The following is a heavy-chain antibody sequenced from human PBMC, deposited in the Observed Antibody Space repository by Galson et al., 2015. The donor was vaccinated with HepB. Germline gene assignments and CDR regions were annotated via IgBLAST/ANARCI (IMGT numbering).Heavy chain of an antibody. CDR1: GGTFSSYA. J-gene: IGHJ3*02. CDR3: AKGYGGNTDDAFDI. V-gene: IGHV1-69*13. Sequence: SVKVSCKASGGTFSSYAISWVRQAPGQGLEWMGGIIPIFGTANYAQKFQGRVTITADESTSTAYMELSGLRSEDTAVYYCAKGYGGNTDDAFDIWGQGTMVTVSS. CDR2: IIPIFGTA. D-gene: IGHD4-23*01.